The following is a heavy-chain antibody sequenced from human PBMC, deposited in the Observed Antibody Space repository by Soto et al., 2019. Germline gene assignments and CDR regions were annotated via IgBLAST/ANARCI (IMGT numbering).Heavy chain of an antibody. J-gene: IGHJ4*02. CDR2: INAGGGDT. D-gene: IGHD3-10*01. Sequence: QVQLVQSGAEVKKPGASVEVSCKTSGYTFTTYAMHWVRQAPGQRLEWMGWINAGGGDTKYSQRFQGRVTISRDTSASTVYMELSSLTPEDTAVYYCASGRVVRGVTTSVPNDFWGQGTLVTVSS. CDR3: ASGRVVRGVTTSVPNDF. CDR1: GYTFTTYA. V-gene: IGHV1-3*01.